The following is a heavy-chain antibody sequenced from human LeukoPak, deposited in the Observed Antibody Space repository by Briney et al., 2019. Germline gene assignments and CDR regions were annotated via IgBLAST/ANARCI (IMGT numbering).Heavy chain of an antibody. J-gene: IGHJ5*02. CDR2: ISSSSSYV. Sequence: GGSLRLSCAASGFTFSSYSMNWVRQAPGKGLEWVSSISSSSSYVYYADSVKGRFTISRDNAKNSLYLQMNSLRAEDTAVYYCARDSPRGYCSGGSCYAWFDPWGQGTLVTVSS. CDR1: GFTFSSYS. CDR3: ARDSPRGYCSGGSCYAWFDP. D-gene: IGHD2-15*01. V-gene: IGHV3-21*01.